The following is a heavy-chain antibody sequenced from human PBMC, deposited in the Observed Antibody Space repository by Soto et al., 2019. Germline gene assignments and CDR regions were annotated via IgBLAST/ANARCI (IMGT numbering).Heavy chain of an antibody. V-gene: IGHV4-39*01. D-gene: IGHD2-15*01. Sequence: SEALSLTCSVSGYSVSSGDYYWAWIRQPPGKGLEWSGSMLYSGLTYYNPSLKSRVTLSVDTSKNQFSVRLNSVTASDTAVYYCAPLTVSLSGPYGIHVWGQGTTVTVSS. CDR2: MLYSGLT. CDR1: GYSVSSGDYY. CDR3: APLTVSLSGPYGIHV. J-gene: IGHJ6*02.